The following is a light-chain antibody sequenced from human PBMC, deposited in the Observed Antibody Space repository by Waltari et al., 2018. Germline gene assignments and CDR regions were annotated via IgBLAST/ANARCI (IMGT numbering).Light chain of an antibody. CDR3: SSYMDSTTLEL. CDR1: SSYIGRYNY. V-gene: IGLV2-14*03. J-gene: IGLJ2*01. CDR2: DVT. Sequence: QSALTQPASVSGSPGQSITISCTGTSSYIGRYNYVSWYQQHPGKAPKLIIYDVTHRPSGVSNRFSGSKSGNTASLTISGLQAEDEADYYCSSYMDSTTLELFGGGTSLTVL.